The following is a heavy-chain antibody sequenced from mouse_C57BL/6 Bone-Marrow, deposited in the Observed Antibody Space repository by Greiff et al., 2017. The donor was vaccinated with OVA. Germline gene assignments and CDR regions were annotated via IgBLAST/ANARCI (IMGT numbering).Heavy chain of an antibody. D-gene: IGHD1-1*01. CDR3: ASPLRDDY. Sequence: EVKVVESGPVLVKPGASVKMSCKASGYTFTDYYMNWVKQSHGKSLEWIGVINPYNGGTSYNQKFKGKATLTVDKSSSTAYMELNSLTSEDSAVYYCASPLRDDYWGQGTTLTVSS. CDR2: INPYNGGT. V-gene: IGHV1-19*01. J-gene: IGHJ2*01. CDR1: GYTFTDYY.